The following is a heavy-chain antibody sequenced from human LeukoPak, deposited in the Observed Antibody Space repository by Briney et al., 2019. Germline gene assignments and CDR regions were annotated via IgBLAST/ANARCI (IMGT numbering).Heavy chain of an antibody. V-gene: IGHV3-30*18. J-gene: IGHJ4*02. Sequence: GGSLRLSCAASGFTFSSYWMHWVRQAPGKGLEWVAVISYDGSNKYYADSVKGRFTISRDNSKNTLYLQMNSLRAEDTAVYYCAKGAFNDYWGQGTLVTVSS. CDR2: ISYDGSNK. CDR1: GFTFSSYW. CDR3: AKGAFNDY.